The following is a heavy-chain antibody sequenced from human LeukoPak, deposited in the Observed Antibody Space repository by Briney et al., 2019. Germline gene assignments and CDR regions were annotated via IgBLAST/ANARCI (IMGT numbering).Heavy chain of an antibody. J-gene: IGHJ6*03. CDR3: ARVDDGSSWYRAYYYYMDV. D-gene: IGHD6-13*01. CDR1: GYTFTSYG. V-gene: IGHV1-18*01. Sequence: GASVKVSCKASGYTFTSYGISWVRQAPGQGLEWMGWISAYNGNTNYAQKLHGRVTMTTDTSTRPAYMELRSLRSDDTAVYYCARVDDGSSWYRAYYYYMDVWGKGTTVTISS. CDR2: ISAYNGNT.